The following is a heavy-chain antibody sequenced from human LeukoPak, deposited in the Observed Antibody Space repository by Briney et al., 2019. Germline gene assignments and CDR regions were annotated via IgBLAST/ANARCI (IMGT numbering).Heavy chain of an antibody. V-gene: IGHV4-34*01. CDR1: GGSFSGYH. D-gene: IGHD2-15*01. Sequence: SETLSLTCAVYGGSFSGYHWSWIRQPPGKGLEWIGEINHGGSTKYNPSLKRRVIISVDTSKNQFSLKLNSVTAADTAVYYCARSPLVYCSGGSCYYFDYWGQGTLVTVSS. CDR3: ARSPLVYCSGGSCYYFDY. J-gene: IGHJ4*02. CDR2: INHGGST.